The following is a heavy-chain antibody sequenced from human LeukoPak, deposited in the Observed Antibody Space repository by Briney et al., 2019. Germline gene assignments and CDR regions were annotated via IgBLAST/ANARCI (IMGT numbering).Heavy chain of an antibody. CDR3: TTDRSGFLEWSRVV. V-gene: IGHV3-15*01. CDR2: IKSKTDGGTT. Sequence: GGSLRLSCAASGFTFSNAWMSWVRQAPGKGLEWVGRIKSKTDGGTTDYAAPVKGRFTISRDDSKNTLYLQMNSLKAEDTAVYYCTTDRSGFLEWSRVVWGQGTLVTVSS. CDR1: GFTFSNAW. J-gene: IGHJ4*02. D-gene: IGHD3-3*01.